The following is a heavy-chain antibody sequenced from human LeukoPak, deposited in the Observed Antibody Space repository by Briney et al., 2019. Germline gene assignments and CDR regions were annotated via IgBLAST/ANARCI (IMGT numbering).Heavy chain of an antibody. V-gene: IGHV4-59*01. J-gene: IGHJ4*02. CDR2: IYYSGNT. CDR1: GGSISADY. Sequence: PSETLSLTCTVSGGSISADYWNWIRQPPGEGLEWIGYIYYSGNTRYNPSLKSRVTISLDTSKNQFSMNVNTVTAADTAVYYCARGQYKYGYYFDSWGQGTLVTVSS. D-gene: IGHD5-18*01. CDR3: ARGQYKYGYYFDS.